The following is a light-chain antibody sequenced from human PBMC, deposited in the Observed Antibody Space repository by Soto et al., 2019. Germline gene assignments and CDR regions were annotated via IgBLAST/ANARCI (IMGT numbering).Light chain of an antibody. J-gene: IGKJ2*01. CDR2: YVS. CDR3: MQSTPWPPYT. V-gene: IGKV2-30*01. CDR1: QSLAYIDGNTY. Sequence: EVVMTQSPLSLPVTLGQPASISCRASQSLAYIDGNTYLTWFHQRPGQSPRRLIYYVSNRDSGGPDRFGGSGSGNDFTLKISRVEAEDAGSYYCMQSTPWPPYTVGQGPKLEL.